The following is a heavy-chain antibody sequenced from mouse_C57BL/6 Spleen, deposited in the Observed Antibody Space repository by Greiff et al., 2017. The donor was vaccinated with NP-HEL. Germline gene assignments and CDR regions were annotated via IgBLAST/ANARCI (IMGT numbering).Heavy chain of an antibody. J-gene: IGHJ2*01. Sequence: VQGVESGPGLVAPSQSLSITCTVSGFSLTSYGVHWVRQPPGKGLEWMVVIWRDGSTTYNSALKSRLSISKANSKSQVFLKMNSLQTDDTAMYYCARHASYGSGLDYWGKGTTLTVSS. V-gene: IGHV2-6-1*01. D-gene: IGHD1-1*01. CDR1: GFSLTSYG. CDR3: ARHASYGSGLDY. CDR2: IWRDGST.